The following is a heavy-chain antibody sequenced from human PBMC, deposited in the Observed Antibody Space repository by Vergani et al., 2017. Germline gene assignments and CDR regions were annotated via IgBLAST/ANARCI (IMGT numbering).Heavy chain of an antibody. CDR1: GGSISSYY. J-gene: IGHJ4*02. CDR3: ARLLLWFGVDY. CDR2: IYYSGST. V-gene: IGHV4-59*06. D-gene: IGHD3-10*01. Sequence: QVQLQESGPGLVKPSETLSLTCTVSGGSISSYYWSWIRQHPGKGLEWIGYIYYSGSTYYNPSLKSRVTISVDTSKNQFSLKLSSVTAADTAVYYCARLLLWFGVDYWGQGTLVTVSS.